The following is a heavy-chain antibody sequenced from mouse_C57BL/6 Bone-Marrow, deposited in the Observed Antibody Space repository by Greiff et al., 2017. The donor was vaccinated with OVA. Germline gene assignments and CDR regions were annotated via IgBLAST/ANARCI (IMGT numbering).Heavy chain of an antibody. CDR1: GYSITSGYY. J-gene: IGHJ2*01. V-gene: IGHV3-6*01. D-gene: IGHD1-1*01. Sequence: EVQLQESGPGLVKPSQSLSLTCSVTGYSITSGYYWNWIRQFPGNKLEWMGYISYDGSNNYNPSLKNRISITRDTSKNQFFLKLNSVTTEDTATYYCAGASYYYGSSYGYFDYWGQGTTLTVSS. CDR2: ISYDGSN. CDR3: AGASYYYGSSYGYFDY.